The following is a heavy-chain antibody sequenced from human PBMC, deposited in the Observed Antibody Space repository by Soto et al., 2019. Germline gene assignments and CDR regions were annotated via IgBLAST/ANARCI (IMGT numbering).Heavy chain of an antibody. CDR1: GFTFSSYA. V-gene: IGHV3-64*01. CDR2: ISSNEGST. Sequence: GGSLRLSCAASGFTFSSYAMHWVRQAPGKGLEYVSAISSNEGSTYYANSVKGRFTISRDNSKNTLYLQMGSLRAEDMAVYYCAREGYCSSTSCYSFDYWGQGTLVTVSS. D-gene: IGHD2-2*01. CDR3: AREGYCSSTSCYSFDY. J-gene: IGHJ4*02.